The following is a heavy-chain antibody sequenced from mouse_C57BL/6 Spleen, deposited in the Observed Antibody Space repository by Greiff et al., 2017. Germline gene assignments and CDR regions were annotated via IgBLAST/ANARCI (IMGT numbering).Heavy chain of an antibody. Sequence: QVQLQQSGAELAKPGASVKLSCKASGYTFTSYWMHWVKQRPGQGLEWIGYINPSSGYTNYNQKFKDKATLTADKSSSTAYMQLSSLTYADSAGYCCARENENGYCAWFAYWGQGTLVTVSA. J-gene: IGHJ3*01. D-gene: IGHD2-3*01. CDR2: INPSSGYT. V-gene: IGHV1-7*01. CDR3: ARENENGYCAWFAY. CDR1: GYTFTSYW.